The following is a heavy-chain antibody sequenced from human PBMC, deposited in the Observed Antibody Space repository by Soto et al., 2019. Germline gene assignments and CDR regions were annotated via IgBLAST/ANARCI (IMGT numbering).Heavy chain of an antibody. V-gene: IGHV4-59*01. D-gene: IGHD3-10*01. CDR1: GGSISSYY. Sequence: LSLTCTVSGGSISSYYWSWIRQPPGKGLEWIGYIYYSGSTNYNPSLKSRVTISVDTSKNQFSLKLSSVTAADTAVYYCARVSSGSYYYGMDVWGQGTTVTVSS. J-gene: IGHJ6*02. CDR3: ARVSSGSYYYGMDV. CDR2: IYYSGST.